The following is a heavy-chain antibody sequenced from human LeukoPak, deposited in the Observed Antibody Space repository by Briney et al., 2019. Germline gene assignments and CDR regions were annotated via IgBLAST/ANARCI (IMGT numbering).Heavy chain of an antibody. CDR3: AKLGSAMVRARNWFDP. D-gene: IGHD3-10*01. J-gene: IGHJ5*02. CDR2: IYYNGNT. V-gene: IGHV4-59*01. CDR1: GGSISTYY. Sequence: SETLSLTCAVSGGSISTYYWSWIRQPPGKGLEWIGCIYYNGNTNCNPSLKSRVTISVDTSKNKFSLKLSSVTAADTAVYYCAKLGSAMVRARNWFDPWGQGSLVTVSS.